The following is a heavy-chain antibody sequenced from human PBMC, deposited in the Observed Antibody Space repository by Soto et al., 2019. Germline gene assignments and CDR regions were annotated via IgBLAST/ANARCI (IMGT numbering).Heavy chain of an antibody. D-gene: IGHD3-16*01. CDR2: INPSGGST. Sequence: ASVKVSCKASGYTFTSYYMHWVRQAPGQGLEWMGIINPSGGSTSYAQKFQGRVTMTRDTSTSTVYMELSSLRSEDTAVYYCARDPSIMITFGGVRREYYFDYWGQGTLVTVSS. CDR3: ARDPSIMITFGGVRREYYFDY. CDR1: GYTFTSYY. J-gene: IGHJ4*02. V-gene: IGHV1-46*03.